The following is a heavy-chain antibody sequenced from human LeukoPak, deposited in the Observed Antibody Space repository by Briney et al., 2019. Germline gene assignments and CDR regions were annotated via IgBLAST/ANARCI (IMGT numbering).Heavy chain of an antibody. D-gene: IGHD2-15*01. CDR3: AKALGVVVAATVPYGMDV. Sequence: GGSLRLSCAASGFTFSSYAMSWVRRAPGKGLEWVSAISGSGGSTYYADSVKGRFTISRDNSKNTLYLQMNSLRAEDTAVYYCAKALGVVVAATVPYGMDVWGQGTTVTVSS. CDR1: GFTFSSYA. V-gene: IGHV3-23*01. J-gene: IGHJ6*02. CDR2: ISGSGGST.